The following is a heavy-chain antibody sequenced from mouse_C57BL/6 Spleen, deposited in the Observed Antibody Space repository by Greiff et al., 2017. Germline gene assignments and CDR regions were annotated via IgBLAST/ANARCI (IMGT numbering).Heavy chain of an antibody. CDR1: GYTFTSYW. J-gene: IGHJ1*03. Sequence: QVQLKQPGAELVMPGASVKLSCKASGYTFTSYWMHWVKQRPGQGLEWIGEIDPSDSYTNYNQKFKGKSTLTVDKSSSTAYMQLSSLTSEDSAVYYCARWRGDWYFDVWGTGTTVTVSS. V-gene: IGHV1-69*01. CDR3: ARWRGDWYFDV. CDR2: IDPSDSYT.